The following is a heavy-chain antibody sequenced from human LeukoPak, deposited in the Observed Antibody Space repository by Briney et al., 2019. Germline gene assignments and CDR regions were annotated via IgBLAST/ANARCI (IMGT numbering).Heavy chain of an antibody. J-gene: IGHJ4*02. V-gene: IGHV1-46*01. Sequence: ASVKVSCKASGYTFTSYYMHWVRQAPGQGLEWMGIINPSGGSTSYAQKFQGRVTMTRDTSTSTVYMERSSLRSEDTAVYYCAREGGGTSGWQNIDYWGQGTLVTVSS. CDR3: AREGGGTSGWQNIDY. D-gene: IGHD6-19*01. CDR1: GYTFTSYY. CDR2: INPSGGST.